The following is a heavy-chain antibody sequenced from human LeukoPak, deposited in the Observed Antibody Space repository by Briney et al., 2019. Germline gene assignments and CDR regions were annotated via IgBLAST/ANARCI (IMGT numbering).Heavy chain of an antibody. Sequence: GGSLRLSCAASGFTVGSNYMTWVRQAPGKGLEWVSVIYSGGTIYYADSVKGRYTISRDNSKNTLYLQMNSLRAEDTAVYYCASISGTYYFDYWGQGTLVTVSS. V-gene: IGHV3-66*01. J-gene: IGHJ4*02. CDR1: GFTVGSNY. CDR3: ASISGTYYFDY. CDR2: IYSGGTI. D-gene: IGHD1-26*01.